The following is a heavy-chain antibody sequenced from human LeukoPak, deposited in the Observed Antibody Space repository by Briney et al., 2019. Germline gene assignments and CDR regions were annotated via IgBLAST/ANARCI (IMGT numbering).Heavy chain of an antibody. V-gene: IGHV1-18*04. CDR3: ARGQPSGGSGSFYSDFDY. CDR2: ISVYSGNT. J-gene: IGHJ4*02. D-gene: IGHD3-10*01. CDR1: GYIFTDYY. Sequence: ASVKVSCKASGYIFTDYYMHWVRQATGQGFEWMGWISVYSGNTKYAQKFQGRVTMTTDTSTSTAYMELRSLTSDDTAVFYCARGQPSGGSGSFYSDFDYWGQGTLVTVSS.